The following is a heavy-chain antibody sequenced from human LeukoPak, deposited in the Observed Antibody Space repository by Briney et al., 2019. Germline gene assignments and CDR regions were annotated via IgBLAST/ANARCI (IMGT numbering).Heavy chain of an antibody. Sequence: PSETLSLTCTVSGGSISSGSYYWSWIRQPAGKGLEWIGRIYTSGSTNYNPSLKSRVTISVDTSKNQFSLKLSSVTAADTAVYYCAREMREEVGVVITYYYYYYMDVWGKGTTVTVSS. J-gene: IGHJ6*03. D-gene: IGHD3-3*01. CDR2: IYTSGST. CDR3: AREMREEVGVVITYYYYYYMDV. V-gene: IGHV4-61*02. CDR1: GGSISSGSYY.